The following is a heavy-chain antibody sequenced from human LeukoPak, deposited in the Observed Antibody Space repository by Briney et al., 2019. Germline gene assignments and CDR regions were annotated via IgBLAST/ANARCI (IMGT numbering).Heavy chain of an antibody. CDR3: ARDLGRDSDY. CDR1: GFTFTTYG. CDR2: IYSGGST. J-gene: IGHJ4*02. D-gene: IGHD5-24*01. Sequence: GGSLRLSCSASGFTFTTYGMNWVRQAPGKGLEWVSVIYSGGSTYYADSVKGRFTISRDNSKNTLYLQMNSLRAEDTAVYYCARDLGRDSDYWGQGTLVTVSS. V-gene: IGHV3-66*01.